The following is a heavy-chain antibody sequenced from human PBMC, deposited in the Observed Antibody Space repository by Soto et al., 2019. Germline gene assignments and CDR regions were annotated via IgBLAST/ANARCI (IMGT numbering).Heavy chain of an antibody. CDR3: AKDPLVLGIEGAFDI. V-gene: IGHV3-30*18. D-gene: IGHD2-15*01. CDR2: LSYDGSNK. CDR1: GFTFSSYG. Sequence: PGGSLRLSCAASGFTFSSYGMHWVRQAPGQGLEWVAVLSYDGSNKYYADSVKGRFTLSRDNSKNTLYLQMNSLRAEDTAVYYCAKDPLVLGIEGAFDIWGQGTMVTVSS. J-gene: IGHJ3*02.